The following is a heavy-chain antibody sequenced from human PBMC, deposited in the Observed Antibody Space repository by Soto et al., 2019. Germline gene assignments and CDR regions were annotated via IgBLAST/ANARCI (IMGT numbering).Heavy chain of an antibody. D-gene: IGHD6-19*01. Sequence: QVQLVESGGGLVKPGGSLRLSCAASGFTFSDYYMSWIRQAPGKGLEWVSYISSSSSYTNYADSVKGRFTISRDNVKNSLYLQMNSLRAEDTAVYYCARQSIAVAVNLFDYWGQGTLVTVSS. CDR3: ARQSIAVAVNLFDY. V-gene: IGHV3-11*05. CDR1: GFTFSDYY. CDR2: ISSSSSYT. J-gene: IGHJ4*02.